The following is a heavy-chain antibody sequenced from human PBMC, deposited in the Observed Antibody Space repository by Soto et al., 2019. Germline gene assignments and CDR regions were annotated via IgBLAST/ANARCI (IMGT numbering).Heavy chain of an antibody. CDR1: GGSISSYY. CDR2: IYYSGST. J-gene: IGHJ4*02. D-gene: IGHD2-2*01. V-gene: IGHV4-59*01. Sequence: SETLSLTCTVSGGSISSYYWSWIRQPPGKGLEWIGHIYYSGSTSYNSSLKSRVTISVDTSKSQLSLKLSSVTAADTAVYYCAKDGGPAYCNSPGCSAEHFDYWGQGTQVTVSS. CDR3: AKDGGPAYCNSPGCSAEHFDY.